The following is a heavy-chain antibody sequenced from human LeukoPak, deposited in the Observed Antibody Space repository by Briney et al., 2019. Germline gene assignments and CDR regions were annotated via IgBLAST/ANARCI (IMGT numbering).Heavy chain of an antibody. Sequence: GGSLRLSCAASGFTFSSYSMNWVRQAPGKGLEWVSYISSSSSTIYYADSVEGRFTISRDNAKNSLYLQMNSLRAEDTAVYYCARGLNDYGDYVVGYWGQGTLVTVSS. CDR1: GFTFSSYS. D-gene: IGHD4-17*01. CDR2: ISSSSSTI. J-gene: IGHJ4*02. CDR3: ARGLNDYGDYVVGY. V-gene: IGHV3-48*04.